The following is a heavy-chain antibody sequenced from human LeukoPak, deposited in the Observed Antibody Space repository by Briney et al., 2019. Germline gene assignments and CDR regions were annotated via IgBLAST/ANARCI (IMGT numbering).Heavy chain of an antibody. CDR2: ISGSGGST. V-gene: IGHV3-23*01. CDR3: AKASFGSGPYDY. Sequence: GGSLGLSCAASGFTFSNYDMSWVRQAPGKGLEWVSTISGSGGSTYYADSVRGRFTISRDNSRNTLYLQINSLRADDTAMYYCAKASFGSGPYDYRGQGILVTVSS. J-gene: IGHJ4*02. D-gene: IGHD3-16*01. CDR1: GFTFSNYD.